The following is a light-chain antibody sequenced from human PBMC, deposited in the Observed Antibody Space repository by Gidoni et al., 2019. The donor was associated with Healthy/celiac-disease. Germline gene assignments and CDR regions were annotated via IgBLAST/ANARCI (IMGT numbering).Light chain of an antibody. CDR2: SNT. V-gene: IGLV1-44*01. Sequence: QSVLTHPHSASGTPGQRVAIAGSGSSSNIGSNTVNWYQQRPGTAPKLLIYSNTQRPPGVPDRFSGSKSGTSASLAISGLQSEDEADYYCAAWDDSLNCPVFGGGTKLTVL. J-gene: IGLJ2*01. CDR1: SSNIGSNT. CDR3: AAWDDSLNCPV.